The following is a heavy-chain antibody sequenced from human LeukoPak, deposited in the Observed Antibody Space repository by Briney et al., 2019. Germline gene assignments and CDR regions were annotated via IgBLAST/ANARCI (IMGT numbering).Heavy chain of an antibody. CDR1: GFTFSSYA. CDR2: ISSNGGST. Sequence: GGSLRLPCAASGFTFSSYAMHWVRQAPGKGLEYVSAISSNGGSTYYANSVKGRFTISRDNSKNTLYLQMNSLRAEDTAVYYCAKAYYYDSSGYFDYWGQGTLVTVSS. CDR3: AKAYYYDSSGYFDY. D-gene: IGHD3-22*01. V-gene: IGHV3-64*01. J-gene: IGHJ4*02.